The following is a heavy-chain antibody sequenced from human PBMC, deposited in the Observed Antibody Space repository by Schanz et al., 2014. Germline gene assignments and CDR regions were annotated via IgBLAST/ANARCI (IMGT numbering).Heavy chain of an antibody. CDR2: IDGRGITT. Sequence: EVHLEESGGGLVQPGGSQRLSCAVSGFTFSNCDMTWVRQAPGKGLEWVAIIDGRGITTFYADSVKGRFTISRDNAKNTVDLQMNSLRDDYTAVYYGAKRFHCSGSHPFDYWGQGTLVTVSS. D-gene: IGHD3-10*02. CDR1: GFTFSNCD. V-gene: IGHV3-23*04. CDR3: AKRFHCSGSHPFDY. J-gene: IGHJ4*02.